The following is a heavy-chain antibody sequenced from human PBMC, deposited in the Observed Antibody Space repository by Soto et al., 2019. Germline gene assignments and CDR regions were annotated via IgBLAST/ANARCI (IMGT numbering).Heavy chain of an antibody. J-gene: IGHJ4*02. CDR3: TREDSSGFPAADY. D-gene: IGHD3-22*01. CDR2: ISGSSRNT. CDR1: GSTFSRYW. V-gene: IGHV3-11*06. Sequence: GGSLRLSCEASGSTFSRYWMSWIRQAPGKGLEWISYISGSSRNTIYADSVLGRFTISRDNGKNSLYLQMNSLSAEDTAVYYCTREDSSGFPAADYWGQGTQVTVSS.